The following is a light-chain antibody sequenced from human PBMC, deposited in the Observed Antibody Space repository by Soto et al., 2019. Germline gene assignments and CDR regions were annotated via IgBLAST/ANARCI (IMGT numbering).Light chain of an antibody. CDR1: QTVSSNY. CDR3: QQYGSSPST. CDR2: GAS. Sequence: EIVLTQSPGTLSLSPGERATLSCRASQTVSSNYLAWYQQKPGQAPRLLIYGASNRPTGIPDRFSGSGSGTDFTLTISRLEPEDFAVYYCQQYGSSPSTFGQGTKLEIK. V-gene: IGKV3-20*01. J-gene: IGKJ2*01.